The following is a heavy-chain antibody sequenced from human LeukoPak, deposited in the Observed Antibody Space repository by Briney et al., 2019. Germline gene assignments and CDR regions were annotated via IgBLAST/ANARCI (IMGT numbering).Heavy chain of an antibody. J-gene: IGHJ4*02. Sequence: SETLSLTCTVSGGSISSYYWSWIRQPPGKGLEWIGYIYYSGSTNYNPSLKSRVTISVDTSKNQFSLKLSSVTAADTAVYYCARADYDILPGYHGLYYFDYWGQGTLVTVSS. V-gene: IGHV4-59*01. CDR3: ARADYDILPGYHGLYYFDY. CDR1: GGSISSYY. D-gene: IGHD3-9*01. CDR2: IYYSGST.